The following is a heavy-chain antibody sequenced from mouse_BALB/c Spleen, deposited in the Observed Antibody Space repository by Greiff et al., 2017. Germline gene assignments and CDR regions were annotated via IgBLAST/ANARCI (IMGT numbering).Heavy chain of an antibody. CDR3: TREGLWPAWFAY. J-gene: IGHJ3*01. V-gene: IGHV1-15*01. D-gene: IGHD1-1*02. Sequence: AQLQQSGAELVRPGASVTLSCKASGYTFTDYEMHWVKQTPVHGLEWIGAIDPETGGTAYNQKFKGKATLTADKSSSTAYMELRSLTSEDSAVYYCTREGLWPAWFAYWGQGTLVTVSA. CDR2: IDPETGGT. CDR1: GYTFTDYE.